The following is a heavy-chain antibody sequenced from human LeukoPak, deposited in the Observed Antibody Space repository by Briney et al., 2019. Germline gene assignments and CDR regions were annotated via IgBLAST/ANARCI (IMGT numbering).Heavy chain of an antibody. J-gene: IGHJ4*02. CDR3: ARDGIDYYDSLSDY. CDR1: GGSFSGYY. Sequence: SETLSLTCAVYGGSFSGYYWSWIRQPPGKGLEWIGYIYYSGSTNYNPSLKSRVTISVDTSKNQFSLKLSSVTAADTAVYYCARDGIDYYDSLSDYWGQGTLVTASS. CDR2: IYYSGST. D-gene: IGHD3-22*01. V-gene: IGHV4-59*01.